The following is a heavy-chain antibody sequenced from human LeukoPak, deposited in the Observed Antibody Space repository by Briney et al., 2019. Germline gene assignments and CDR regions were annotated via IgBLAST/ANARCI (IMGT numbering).Heavy chain of an antibody. CDR1: GVILSDPY. CDR2: IENRAKTYAT. V-gene: IGHV3-72*01. CDR3: TKGYSCVDIYAFDV. D-gene: IGHD5-12*01. Sequence: GGSLRLSCAAPGVILSDPYIDRGRDTPGKGLESVWRIENRAKTYATEYDASEKGRFTISRDDSKISLYLQMNSLQTENTAVYHYTKGYSCVDIYAFDVWGQGTMVTVSS. J-gene: IGHJ3*01.